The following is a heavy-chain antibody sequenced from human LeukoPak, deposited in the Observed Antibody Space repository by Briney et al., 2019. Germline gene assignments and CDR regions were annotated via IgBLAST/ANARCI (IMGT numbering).Heavy chain of an antibody. CDR2: ISGSGGNT. CDR3: AKVGSGSYYGGFQH. V-gene: IGHV3-23*01. J-gene: IGHJ1*01. D-gene: IGHD1-26*01. CDR1: GFTFSSYG. Sequence: PGGSLRLSCAASGFTFSSYGMSWVRQAPGKGLEWVSGISGSGGNTYYADSVKGRFTISRDNSKNTLYLQMNSLRAEDTAVYYCAKVGSGSYYGGFQHWGQGTLVTVSS.